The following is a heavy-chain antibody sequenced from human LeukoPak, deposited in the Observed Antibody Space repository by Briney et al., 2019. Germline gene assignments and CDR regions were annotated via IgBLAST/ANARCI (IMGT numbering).Heavy chain of an antibody. Sequence: SETLSLTCAVYGGSFSGYYWSWIRQPPGKGLEWIGEINHSGSTNYNPSLKSRATISVDTSKNQFSLKLSSVTAADTAVYYCARVSLSSGYYYPAEYFQHWGQGTLVTVSS. CDR1: GGSFSGYY. CDR3: ARVSLSSGYYYPAEYFQH. CDR2: INHSGST. V-gene: IGHV4-34*01. J-gene: IGHJ1*01. D-gene: IGHD3-22*01.